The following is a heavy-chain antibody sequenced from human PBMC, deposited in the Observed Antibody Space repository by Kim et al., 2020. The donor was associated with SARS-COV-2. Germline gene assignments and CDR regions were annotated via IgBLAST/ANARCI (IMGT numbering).Heavy chain of an antibody. D-gene: IGHD3-16*02. CDR2: ISGSGGST. V-gene: IGHV3-23*01. J-gene: IGHJ6*02. Sequence: GGSLRLSCAASGFTFSSYAMSWVRQAPGKGLEWVSAISGSGGSTYYADSVKGRFTISRDNSKNTLYLQMNSLRAEDTAVYYCAKAGTSMITFGGVIVQDYYYGMDVWGQGTTVTVSS. CDR3: AKAGTSMITFGGVIVQDYYYGMDV. CDR1: GFTFSSYA.